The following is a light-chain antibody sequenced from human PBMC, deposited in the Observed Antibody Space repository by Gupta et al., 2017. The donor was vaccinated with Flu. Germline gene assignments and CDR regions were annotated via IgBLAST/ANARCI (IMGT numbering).Light chain of an antibody. CDR1: QDLVQSSGGTF. J-gene: IGKJ3*01. CDR2: YVS. Sequence: VLPQSPLSLHVPLGQPAPISCRSGQDLVQSSGGTFLHWYHQRPGQAPRLLIYYVSNRDAGVPDRFSGSGSGTDFTLPISRLEPEDFALYFCQQDDSSPFAFGHGTKVDIK. CDR3: QQDDSSPFA. V-gene: IGKV2-30*02.